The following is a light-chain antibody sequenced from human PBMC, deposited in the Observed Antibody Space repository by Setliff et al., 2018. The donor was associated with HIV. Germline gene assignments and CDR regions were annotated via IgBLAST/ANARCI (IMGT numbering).Light chain of an antibody. CDR1: SSDVGGYNS. J-gene: IGLJ2*01. CDR3: TSYTSSSTREV. CDR2: EVS. Sequence: QSVLTQPASVSGSPGQSITISCTGTSSDVGGYNSVSWYQQHPGKAPKLLIYEVSNRPSGVSNRFSGSKSGNAASLTLSGLQAEDEADYYCTSYTSSSTREVFGGGTKVTVL. V-gene: IGLV2-14*01.